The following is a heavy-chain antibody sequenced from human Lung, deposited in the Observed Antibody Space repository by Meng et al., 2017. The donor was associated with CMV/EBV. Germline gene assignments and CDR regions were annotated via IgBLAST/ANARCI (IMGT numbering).Heavy chain of an antibody. CDR2: INHSGST. Sequence: SXTXSLXXAVYGGSFSGYYWSWIRQPPGKGLEWIGEINHSGSTNYNPFLESRVTISGDTSKNHFSLMLSSMTAADTAVYYCARGRSNWNDYPFVYWGQGTLVTVSS. CDR3: ARGRSNWNDYPFVY. V-gene: IGHV4-34*01. J-gene: IGHJ4*02. CDR1: GGSFSGYY. D-gene: IGHD1-1*01.